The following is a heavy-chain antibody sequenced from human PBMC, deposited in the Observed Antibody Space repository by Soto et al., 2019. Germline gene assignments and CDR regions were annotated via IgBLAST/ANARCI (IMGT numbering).Heavy chain of an antibody. Sequence: QVQLVQSGAAVKKPGASVKVSCKASGYTFSSYFISWVRQAPGQGVAWMGWISAYNCNTNYAQNLQGRVTMTTDTSTSTAYMELRSLRSGDTALYYCAIDLPPVDYWGQGTLVTVSS. CDR1: GYTFSSYF. V-gene: IGHV1-18*01. CDR3: AIDLPPVDY. J-gene: IGHJ4*02. CDR2: ISAYNCNT.